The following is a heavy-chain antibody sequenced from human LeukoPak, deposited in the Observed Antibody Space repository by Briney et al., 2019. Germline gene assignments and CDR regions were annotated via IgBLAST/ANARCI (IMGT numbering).Heavy chain of an antibody. CDR3: VRGGIQVSGIDAFDI. Sequence: GGSLRLSCAASGFTFRNYDMHWVRQFPGRGLEWVSAIGIADDTHYPDSVKGRFTISRENAKNSLYLQMNSLRDGDTAVYYCVRGGIQVSGIDAFDIWGQGTMVTVSS. V-gene: IGHV3-13*01. CDR2: IGIADDT. D-gene: IGHD5/OR15-5a*01. CDR1: GFTFRNYD. J-gene: IGHJ3*02.